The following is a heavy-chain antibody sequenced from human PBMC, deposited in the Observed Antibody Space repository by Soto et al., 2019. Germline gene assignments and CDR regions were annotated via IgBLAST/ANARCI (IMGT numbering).Heavy chain of an antibody. Sequence: GASVKVSCKASGYTFTGYYMHWVRQAPGQGLEWMGWINPNSGGTNYAQKFQGRVTMTRDTSISTAYMELSRLRSDDTAVYYCARVRIVVVVAATTGGAFDIWGQGTMVTV. D-gene: IGHD2-15*01. V-gene: IGHV1-2*02. CDR2: INPNSGGT. CDR3: ARVRIVVVVAATTGGAFDI. CDR1: GYTFTGYY. J-gene: IGHJ3*02.